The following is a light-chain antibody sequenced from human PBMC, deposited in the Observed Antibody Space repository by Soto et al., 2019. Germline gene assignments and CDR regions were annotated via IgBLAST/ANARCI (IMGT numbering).Light chain of an antibody. CDR2: EVT. Sequence: QSALTQPASVSASPGQSIAISCSGTSTDVGAYDYVSWYQHHPGKAPKLIIYEVTYRPSGVSNRFSASKSGNTASLTIAGLQAEDEADYCCSSYTRSSTYVFGTGTKLTVL. CDR3: SSYTRSSTYV. CDR1: STDVGAYDY. V-gene: IGLV2-14*01. J-gene: IGLJ1*01.